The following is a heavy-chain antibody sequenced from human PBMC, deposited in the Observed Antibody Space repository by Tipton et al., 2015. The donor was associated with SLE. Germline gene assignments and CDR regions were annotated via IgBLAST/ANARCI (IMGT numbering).Heavy chain of an antibody. V-gene: IGHV4-31*03. D-gene: IGHD6-13*01. J-gene: IGHJ6*03. CDR1: GGSIGSGGYY. Sequence: TLSLTCTVSGGSIGSGGYYWTWIRQLPGKGLEWIGYIYYSGNTYYNPSLGSRLTISVDTSKDQFSLKLSSVTAADTAVYYCARVSGGIAYMDVWGKGTTVTFSS. CDR3: ARVSGGIAYMDV. CDR2: IYYSGNT.